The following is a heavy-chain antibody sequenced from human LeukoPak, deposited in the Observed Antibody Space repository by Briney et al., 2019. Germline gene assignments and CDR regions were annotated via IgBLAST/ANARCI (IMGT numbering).Heavy chain of an antibody. J-gene: IGHJ4*02. CDR3: AREPCSGGSCPLDY. D-gene: IGHD2-15*01. Sequence: ASVKVSCKASGYTFTGYYMHWVRQAPGQGLEWMGWINPNSGGTNYAQKFQGWVTMTRDTSISTAYMELSRLRSDDTAVYYCAREPCSGGSCPLDYWGQGTLVTVSS. CDR1: GYTFTGYY. CDR2: INPNSGGT. V-gene: IGHV1-2*04.